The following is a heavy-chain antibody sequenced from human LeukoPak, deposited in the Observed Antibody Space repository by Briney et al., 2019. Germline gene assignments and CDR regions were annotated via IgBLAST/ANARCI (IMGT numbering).Heavy chain of an antibody. V-gene: IGHV6-1*01. Sequence: SQTLSLTCAISGDSVSSNSVTWNWIRQYPSRGLEWLGRTYYRSTWYNDYAVSVRGRITVNPDTSKNQFSLHLNSVTPEDTAVYYCARRLTQYDCFDPWGQGILVTVSS. D-gene: IGHD2-2*01. J-gene: IGHJ5*02. CDR3: ARRLTQYDCFDP. CDR2: TYYRSTWYN. CDR1: GDSVSSNSVT.